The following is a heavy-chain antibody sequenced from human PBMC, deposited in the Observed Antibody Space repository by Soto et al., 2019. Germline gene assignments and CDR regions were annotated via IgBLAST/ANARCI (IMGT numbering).Heavy chain of an antibody. CDR3: ARGGVSTRTFDY. D-gene: IGHD3-3*01. CDR2: IYPSDSDT. Sequence: GESLDLSCKDSGYTFGTYYIAWVRQMPGKGLELMGIIYPSDSDTRYRPSFQGQVTISADKSISSAYLQWSSLRASDTAMYYCARGGVSTRTFDYWGQGTPVTVSS. V-gene: IGHV5-51*01. J-gene: IGHJ4*02. CDR1: GYTFGTYY.